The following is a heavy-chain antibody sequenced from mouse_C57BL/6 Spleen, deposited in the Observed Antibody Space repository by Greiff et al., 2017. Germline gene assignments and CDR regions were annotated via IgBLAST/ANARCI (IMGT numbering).Heavy chain of an antibody. V-gene: IGHV1-55*01. Sequence: QVQLQQPGAELVKPGASVKMSCKASGYTFTSYWITWVKQRPGQGLEWIGDIYPGSGSTNYNEQFKSKATLTVDTSSSTAYMQLSSLTSEDSAVYYCAATVVADWCFDVWGTGTTVTVSS. D-gene: IGHD1-1*01. CDR1: GYTFTSYW. CDR2: IYPGSGST. J-gene: IGHJ1*03. CDR3: AATVVADWCFDV.